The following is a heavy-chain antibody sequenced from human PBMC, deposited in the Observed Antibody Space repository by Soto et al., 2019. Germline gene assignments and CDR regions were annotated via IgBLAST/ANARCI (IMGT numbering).Heavy chain of an antibody. Sequence: SETLSLTCDVSGDTISTGGYTWAWIRQPPGKGLEWIGHIYYSGNTYYNPSLKSRVTMSVDTSKNQFSLKLTSVTAADTAVYYCARQRDYYDTSGDSYFDYWGQGTPVTRLL. J-gene: IGHJ4*02. CDR1: GDTISTGGYT. CDR2: IYYSGNT. V-gene: IGHV4-30-2*03. CDR3: ARQRDYYDTSGDSYFDY. D-gene: IGHD3-22*01.